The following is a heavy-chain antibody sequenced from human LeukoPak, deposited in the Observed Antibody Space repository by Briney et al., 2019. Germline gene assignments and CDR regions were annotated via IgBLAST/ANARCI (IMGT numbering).Heavy chain of an antibody. CDR3: ARRPGN. V-gene: IGHV3-53*01. D-gene: IGHD1-14*01. Sequence: GGSLRLSCVASGFAVGSNYMSWVRQAPGKGLEWVSLIYSGGAIRYADSVKGRSTISRDSSKNTLFLQMNDLTVEDTARYYCARRPGNWGQGILVTVSS. CDR2: IYSGGAI. J-gene: IGHJ4*02. CDR1: GFAVGSNY.